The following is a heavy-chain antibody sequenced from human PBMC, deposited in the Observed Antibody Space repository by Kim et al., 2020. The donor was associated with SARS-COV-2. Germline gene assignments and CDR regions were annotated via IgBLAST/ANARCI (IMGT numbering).Heavy chain of an antibody. J-gene: IGHJ4*02. V-gene: IGHV5-10-1*01. D-gene: IGHD6-13*01. CDR3: ARQEGIAASVGS. CDR2: VDPTDSYT. Sequence: GESLKISCKGSGYTFTNYWINWVRQMPGKGLEWMGRVDPTDSYTNYSPSFRGHVTISADKSLTTAYLQWSSLKASDTAMYYCARQEGIAASVGSWGQGTLVTVSS. CDR1: GYTFTNYW.